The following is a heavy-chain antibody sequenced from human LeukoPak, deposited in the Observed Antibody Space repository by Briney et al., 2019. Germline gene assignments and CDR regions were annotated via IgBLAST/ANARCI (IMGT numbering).Heavy chain of an antibody. V-gene: IGHV4-59*12. D-gene: IGHD1-1*01. CDR3: ATLRRQHHYNTYYYYYMDV. CDR1: GGSISSYY. Sequence: PSETLSLTCTVSGGSISSYYWSWIRQPPGKGLEWIGYIYYSGSTNYNPSLKSRVTMSVDTSKNQFSLKLSSVTAADTAVYYCATLRRQHHYNTYYYYYMDVWGKGTTVTVSS. CDR2: IYYSGST. J-gene: IGHJ6*03.